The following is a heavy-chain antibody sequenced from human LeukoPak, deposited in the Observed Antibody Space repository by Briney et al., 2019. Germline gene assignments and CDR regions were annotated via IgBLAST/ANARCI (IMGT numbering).Heavy chain of an antibody. CDR1: GFTVSSNS. CDR3: ARDGPYYDILTGS. D-gene: IGHD3-9*01. V-gene: IGHV3-53*01. Sequence: GGSLRLSCTVSGFTVSSNSMSWVRQAPGKGLEWVSFIYSDNTHYSDSVKGRFTISRDNSKNTLYLQMNSLRAEDTAVYYCARDGPYYDILTGSWGQGTLVTVSS. CDR2: IYSDNT. J-gene: IGHJ4*02.